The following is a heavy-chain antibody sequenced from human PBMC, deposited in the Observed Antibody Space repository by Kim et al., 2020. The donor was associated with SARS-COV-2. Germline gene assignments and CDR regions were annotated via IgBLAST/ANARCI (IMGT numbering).Heavy chain of an antibody. CDR1: SDSISSYY. V-gene: IGHV4-59*01. Sequence: SETLSLTCTVSSDSISSYYWSWIRQLPGKGQEWIGYIFHSGSTNYNPSLKSRVTISWDTSRNQFSLDLTSVSDADTAVYYCARSEGRASWHQFDYWGQGILVTVSS. J-gene: IGHJ4*02. CDR3: ARSEGRASWHQFDY. CDR2: IFHSGST.